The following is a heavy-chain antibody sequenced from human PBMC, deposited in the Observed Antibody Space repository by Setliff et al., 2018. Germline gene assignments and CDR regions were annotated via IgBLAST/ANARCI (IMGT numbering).Heavy chain of an antibody. CDR3: ARDDDSSGYYYY. CDR1: GFAFSGDD. D-gene: IGHD3-22*01. J-gene: IGHJ4*02. Sequence: GGSLRLSCAGSGFAFSGDDMHWVRQAPGKGLEWVSYISSSSSYTNYADSVKGRFTISRDNAKNSLYLQMNSLRAEDTAVYYCARDDDSSGYYYYWGQGTLVTVSS. CDR2: ISSSSSYT. V-gene: IGHV3-11*05.